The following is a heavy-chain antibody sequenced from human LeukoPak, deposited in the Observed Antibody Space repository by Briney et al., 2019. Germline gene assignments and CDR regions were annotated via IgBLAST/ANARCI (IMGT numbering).Heavy chain of an antibody. CDR3: ARDLSSYYYDSSGYYRHYYFDY. CDR2: ISSSSSYI. D-gene: IGHD3-22*01. J-gene: IGHJ4*02. CDR1: GFTFSSYS. V-gene: IGHV3-21*01. Sequence: EGSLRLSCAASGFTFSSYSMNWVRQAPGKGLEWVSSISSSSSYIYYADSVKGRFTISRDNAKNSLYLQMNSLRAEDTAVYYCARDLSSYYYDSSGYYRHYYFDYWGQGTLVTVSS.